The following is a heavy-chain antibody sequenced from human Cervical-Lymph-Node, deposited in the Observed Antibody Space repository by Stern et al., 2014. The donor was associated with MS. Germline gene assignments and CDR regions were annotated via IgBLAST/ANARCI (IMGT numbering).Heavy chain of an antibody. J-gene: IGHJ4*02. CDR1: GFTFSTSA. CDR3: ARGGRGVGLEY. Sequence: VLLVVSGGGVVQPGRSLSLSCVASGFTFSTSAMHSVRQAPGKVLEVVAFVSYDGTQRNSTDSVKARFTISRDNSKNTLYLHMNSLRDEDTAVYFCARGGRGVGLEYWGQGALVTVSS. D-gene: IGHD3-10*01. V-gene: IGHV3-30-3*01. CDR2: VSYDGTQR.